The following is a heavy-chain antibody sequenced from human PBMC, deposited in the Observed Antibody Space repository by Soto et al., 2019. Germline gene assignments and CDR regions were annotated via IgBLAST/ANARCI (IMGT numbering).Heavy chain of an antibody. V-gene: IGHV4-39*01. CDR1: GGSISSGGYY. D-gene: IGHD3-3*01. Sequence: SETLSLTCTVSGGSISSGGYYWSWIRQHPGKGLEWIGYIYYSGSTYYNPSLKSRVTISVDTSKNQFSLKLSSVTAADTAVYYCARQKAYYDFWSGYHEWFDPWGQGTLVTVSS. CDR2: IYYSGST. CDR3: ARQKAYYDFWSGYHEWFDP. J-gene: IGHJ5*02.